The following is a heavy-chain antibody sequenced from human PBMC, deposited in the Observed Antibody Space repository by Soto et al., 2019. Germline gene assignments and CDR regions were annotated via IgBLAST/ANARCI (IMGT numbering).Heavy chain of an antibody. Sequence: QVQLVQSGAEVKKPGASVKVSCKASGYTFTTYGITWVRQAPGQGLEWMGWINTYNGKTYDAQKLQGRVTMTTDTSTSTAYMELRSLRSDDTAVYYCARGITFGGVLNGMDVWGQGTTVTVSS. CDR1: GYTFTTYG. CDR3: ARGITFGGVLNGMDV. D-gene: IGHD3-16*01. J-gene: IGHJ6*02. V-gene: IGHV1-18*01. CDR2: INTYNGKT.